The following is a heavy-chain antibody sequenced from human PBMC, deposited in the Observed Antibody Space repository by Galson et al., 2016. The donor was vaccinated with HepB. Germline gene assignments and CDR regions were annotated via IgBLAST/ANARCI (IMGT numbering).Heavy chain of an antibody. Sequence: SVKVSCKASGYNFTSYSLSWVRQAPGQGLEWMAWISVYNGDTNYAQELQGRVTMTTDTSTSTAYMELRSLRAGDTAVYYCARGAGGYFDYWGQGTLVTVSS. CDR1: GYNFTSYS. CDR2: ISVYNGDT. D-gene: IGHD1-26*01. J-gene: IGHJ4*02. V-gene: IGHV1-18*01. CDR3: ARGAGGYFDY.